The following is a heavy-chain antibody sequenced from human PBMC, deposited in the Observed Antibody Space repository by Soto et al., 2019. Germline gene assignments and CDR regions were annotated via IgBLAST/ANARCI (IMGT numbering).Heavy chain of an antibody. Sequence: GGSLRLSCAASGFTFSSYAMHWVRQAPGKGLEWVAVISYDGSNKYYADSVKGRFTISRDNSKNTLYLQMNSLRAEDTAVYYCARTDSYYYDSSGYYRWFDYWGQGTLVTVSS. CDR1: GFTFSSYA. CDR2: ISYDGSNK. J-gene: IGHJ4*02. CDR3: ARTDSYYYDSSGYYRWFDY. D-gene: IGHD3-22*01. V-gene: IGHV3-30-3*01.